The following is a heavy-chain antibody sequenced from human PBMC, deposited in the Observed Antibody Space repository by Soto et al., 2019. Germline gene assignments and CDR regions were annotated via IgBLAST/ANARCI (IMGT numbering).Heavy chain of an antibody. CDR3: AKDGRYCSSSSCKKVDY. D-gene: IGHD2-15*01. CDR1: GITFCSYA. V-gene: IGHV3-23*01. J-gene: IGHJ4*02. CDR2: IIGSGGST. Sequence: GGSLRLSCAAPGITFCSYALSWVRPTPGKGLEWVSAIIGSGGSTYYADSVKGRFTISRDNSKNTLYLQMNSLRAEDTAVYYCAKDGRYCSSSSCKKVDYWGQGTLVTVSS.